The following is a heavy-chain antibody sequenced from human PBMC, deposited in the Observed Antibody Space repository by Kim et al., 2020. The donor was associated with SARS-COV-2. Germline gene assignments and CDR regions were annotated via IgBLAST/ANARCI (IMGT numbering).Heavy chain of an antibody. Sequence: ASVKVSCKASGYTFTSYAMNWVRQAPGQGLEWMGWINTNTGNPTYAQGFTGRFVFSLDTSVSTAYLQISSLKAEDTAVYYCARHLQDLRGDAFDIWGQGTMVTVSS. J-gene: IGHJ3*02. CDR1: GYTFTSYA. CDR2: INTNTGNP. V-gene: IGHV7-4-1*02. CDR3: ARHLQDLRGDAFDI. D-gene: IGHD4-17*01.